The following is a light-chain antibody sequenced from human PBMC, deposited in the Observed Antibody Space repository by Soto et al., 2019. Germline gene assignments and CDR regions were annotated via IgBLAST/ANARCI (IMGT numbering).Light chain of an antibody. CDR1: QDISNH. CDR3: QQYVNALT. J-gene: IGKJ4*01. Sequence: DIQMTQSPSSVSALIGDRVTITCQASQDISNHLNWYQQKAGKAPKLLINDASNLETGVPSRFSGSGSGTDFTLTISSLQPEDIATYYCQQYVNALTFGGGTKVEIK. V-gene: IGKV1-33*01. CDR2: DAS.